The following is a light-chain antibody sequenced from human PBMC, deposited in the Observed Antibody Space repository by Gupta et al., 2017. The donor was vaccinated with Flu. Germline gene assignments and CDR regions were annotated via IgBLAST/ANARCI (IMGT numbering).Light chain of an antibody. J-gene: IGLJ3*02. Sequence: SYELTPPPSLSVSPGQTATITCSGDTLSTQYTYWYQQKPGQAPILVIFKDTERPSGIPERFSASNSGTTVTLTISGVQAEDEAAYYCQSADGSGSYVVFGGGTQLTV. CDR3: QSADGSGSYVV. CDR1: TLSTQY. CDR2: KDT. V-gene: IGLV3-25*03.